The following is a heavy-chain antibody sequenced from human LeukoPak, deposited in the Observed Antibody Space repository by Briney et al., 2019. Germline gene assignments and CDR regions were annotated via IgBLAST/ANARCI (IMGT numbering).Heavy chain of an antibody. CDR1: GFTFSSYS. D-gene: IGHD4-17*01. CDR3: AKDSNGDYVEYFDY. V-gene: IGHV3-21*04. Sequence: GGSLRLSCAASGFTFSSYSMNWVRQAPGKGLEWVSSISSSSSYIYYADSLKGRFTISRDNAKNSLYLQMNSLRAEDTAVYYCAKDSNGDYVEYFDYWVQGTLVTVSS. J-gene: IGHJ4*02. CDR2: ISSSSSYI.